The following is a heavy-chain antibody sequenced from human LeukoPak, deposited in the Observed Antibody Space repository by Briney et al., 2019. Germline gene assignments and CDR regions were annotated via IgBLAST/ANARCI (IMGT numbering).Heavy chain of an antibody. D-gene: IGHD1-26*01. Sequence: QTGGSLRLSCAASGFTFSNYWMHWVRQAPGKGLVWVSRINSDGSSTSYADSVKGRFTISRDNAKNTLYLQMNSLRAEDTAVYYCARVSSGSYFGHYYYYMDIWGKGPRSPSP. V-gene: IGHV3-74*01. CDR1: GFTFSNYW. CDR2: INSDGSST. J-gene: IGHJ6*03. CDR3: ARVSSGSYFGHYYYYMDI.